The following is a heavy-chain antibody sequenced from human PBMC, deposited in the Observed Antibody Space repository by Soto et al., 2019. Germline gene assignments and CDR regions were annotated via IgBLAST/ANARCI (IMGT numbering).Heavy chain of an antibody. CDR1: GFTFSYYA. CDR2: ISYDGNRK. CDR3: ARDEGGNDFWSGSFSSPKNWFDA. V-gene: IGHV3-30-3*01. J-gene: IGHJ5*02. Sequence: GGSLRLSCAASGFTFSYYAIHWVRRAPGKGLEWVAVISYDGNRKYYADSVKGRFTISRDNSKNTVYLQMNSLRSEDTAVYFCARDEGGNDFWSGSFSSPKNWFDAWGQGT. D-gene: IGHD3-3*01.